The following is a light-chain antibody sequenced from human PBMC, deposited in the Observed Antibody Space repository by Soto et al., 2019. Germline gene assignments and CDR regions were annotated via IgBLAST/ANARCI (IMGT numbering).Light chain of an antibody. Sequence: EIVMTQSPATLSVSPGEGATLSCRASQSISSNLAWYQQKPGQAPRLLIYGASTRASGIPARFSGGGSGTAFALTISSLQSEDFASYYCQQYDTWPRTFGLGTKVEI. CDR2: GAS. CDR1: QSISSN. J-gene: IGKJ1*01. CDR3: QQYDTWPRT. V-gene: IGKV3-15*01.